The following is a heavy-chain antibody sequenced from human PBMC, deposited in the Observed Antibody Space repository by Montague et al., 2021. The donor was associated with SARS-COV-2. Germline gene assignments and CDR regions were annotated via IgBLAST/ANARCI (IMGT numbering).Heavy chain of an antibody. J-gene: IGHJ5*02. CDR2: IYYSGST. CDR3: ARLKAPYCSSTCCYSASWFDP. D-gene: IGHD2-2*01. CDR1: GGSISSSSYY. Sequence: SETLSLTCSVSGGSISSSSYYWGWIRQPPGKGLEWIGSIYYSGSTYYNPSLKSRVTISVDTSKNQFSLKLSSVTAADTAVYYCARLKAPYCSSTCCYSASWFDPWGQGTLVTVSS. V-gene: IGHV4-39*01.